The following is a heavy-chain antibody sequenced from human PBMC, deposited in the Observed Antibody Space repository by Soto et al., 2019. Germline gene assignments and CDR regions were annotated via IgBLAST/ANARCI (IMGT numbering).Heavy chain of an antibody. D-gene: IGHD3-10*01. CDR2: ISAYNGHT. CDR1: GYTFTNYG. Sequence: QVQLVQSGPEGKKPGASVKVSCKASGYTFTNYGFNWLRQAPGQGLEWMGWISAYNGHTKYSQILQGRVTITTDTSTSTAYMGLRSLTSDAPPVYYCAIEGRGTNPLCYWGQGTMVTVSS. CDR3: AIEGRGTNPLCY. V-gene: IGHV1-18*01. J-gene: IGHJ4*02.